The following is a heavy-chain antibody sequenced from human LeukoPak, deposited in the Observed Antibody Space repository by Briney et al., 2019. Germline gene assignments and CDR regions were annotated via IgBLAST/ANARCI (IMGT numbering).Heavy chain of an antibody. CDR3: ARDWNDEGLGAFDI. Sequence: SETLSLTCAVSGGSISSSNWWSWVRQPPGKGLEWIGEIYHSGSTNYNPSLKSRVTISVDKSKNQFSLKLSSVTAADTAVYYCARDWNDEGLGAFDIWGQGTMVTVSS. CDR2: IYHSGST. V-gene: IGHV4-4*02. J-gene: IGHJ3*02. D-gene: IGHD1-1*01. CDR1: GGSISSSNW.